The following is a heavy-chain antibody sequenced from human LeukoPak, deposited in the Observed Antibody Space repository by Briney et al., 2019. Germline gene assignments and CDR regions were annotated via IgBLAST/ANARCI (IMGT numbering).Heavy chain of an antibody. J-gene: IGHJ4*02. CDR3: AQAVVTAIYYFDY. Sequence: GASVKVSCKASGDTFTSYYMHWVRQAPGQGLEWMGIINPSGGSTNYAQKFQGRATMTKDTSTSTVYMELSSLRSEDTAVYYCAQAVVTAIYYFDYWGQGTLVTVSS. CDR1: GDTFTSYY. D-gene: IGHD2-21*02. V-gene: IGHV1-46*01. CDR2: INPSGGST.